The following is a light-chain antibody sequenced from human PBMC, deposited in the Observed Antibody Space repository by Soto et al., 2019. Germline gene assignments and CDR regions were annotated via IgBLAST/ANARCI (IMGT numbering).Light chain of an antibody. V-gene: IGKV1-6*01. Sequence: AIQMTQSPSSLSASVGDRVTITCRASQGIRNDLGWYQQKPGKAPKLLIYGASSLQSGVPSRFSGSGSGTDFTLTISSLQPEDFANYYCLQDYNYHWTFGQGTKVEIK. CDR2: GAS. J-gene: IGKJ1*01. CDR1: QGIRND. CDR3: LQDYNYHWT.